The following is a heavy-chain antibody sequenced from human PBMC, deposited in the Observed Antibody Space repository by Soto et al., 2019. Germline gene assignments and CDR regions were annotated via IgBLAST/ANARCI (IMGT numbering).Heavy chain of an antibody. J-gene: IGHJ6*01. CDR3: ARGYDFLSGSYYPYGMDV. CDR2: ISYDGSNK. D-gene: IGHD3-3*01. V-gene: IGHV3-30-3*01. Sequence: QVQLVESGGGVVQPGRSLRLSCAASGFTFSSYAMHWVRQAPGKGLEWVAVISYDGSNKNHADTGKGRFTISRDNSKNTLYLQMNSLRAEDTAVYYCARGYDFLSGSYYPYGMDVWGQGATVTVSS. CDR1: GFTFSSYA.